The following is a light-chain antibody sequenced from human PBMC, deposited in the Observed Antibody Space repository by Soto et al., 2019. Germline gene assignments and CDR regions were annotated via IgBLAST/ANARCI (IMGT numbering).Light chain of an antibody. CDR3: SSYAGNNNVL. V-gene: IGLV2-8*01. Sequence: QSALTQPPSASGSPGQSVAISCTGTSSDVGGYNYVSWYQQYPGKAPKLVIYDVSKRPSGVPDRFSGSKSGNTASLTVSGLQAEDEADYYCSSYAGNNNVLFGGGTKLTVL. J-gene: IGLJ2*01. CDR2: DVS. CDR1: SSDVGGYNY.